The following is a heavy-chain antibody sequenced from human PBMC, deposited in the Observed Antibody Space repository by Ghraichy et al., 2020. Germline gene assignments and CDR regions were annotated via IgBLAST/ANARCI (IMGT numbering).Heavy chain of an antibody. CDR1: GFTFDDYA. J-gene: IGHJ6*02. Sequence: GGSLRLSCAASGFTFDDYAMHWVRQAPGKGLEWVSLITWDGATTSYADSVKGRFTIPRDNNKNSLTLQMNSLRTEDTALYYCAKDIVVVPADYYGMAVWGQGTTVIVSS. CDR3: AKDIVVVPADYYGMAV. V-gene: IGHV3-43*02. D-gene: IGHD2-2*01. CDR2: ITWDGATT.